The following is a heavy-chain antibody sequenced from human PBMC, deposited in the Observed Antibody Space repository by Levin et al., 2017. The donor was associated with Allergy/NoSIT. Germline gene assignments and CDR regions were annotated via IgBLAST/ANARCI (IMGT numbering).Heavy chain of an antibody. Sequence: GGSLRLSCAASGFTFSSYAMHWVRQAPGKGLEWVAVISYDGSNKYYADSVKGRFTISRDNSKNTLYLQMNSLRAEDTAVYYCARDLLYGDYSGWFDPWGQGTLVTVSS. CDR1: GFTFSSYA. D-gene: IGHD4-17*01. CDR3: ARDLLYGDYSGWFDP. J-gene: IGHJ5*02. CDR2: ISYDGSNK. V-gene: IGHV3-30*04.